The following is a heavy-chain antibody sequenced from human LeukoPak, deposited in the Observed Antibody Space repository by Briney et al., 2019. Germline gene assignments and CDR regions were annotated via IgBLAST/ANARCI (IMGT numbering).Heavy chain of an antibody. V-gene: IGHV3-7*01. D-gene: IGHD3-3*01. CDR3: ARDAEVGTLFGVLSRYNWFDP. J-gene: IGHJ5*02. CDR1: GFSFSYHW. CDR2: IKQDGTEK. Sequence: GGSLRLSCAASGFSFSYHWMSWVRQAPGKGLEWVANIKQDGTEKYYVDSVKGRFIISRDNAKKSLYLQINSLRVEDTAVYYCARDAEVGTLFGVLSRYNWFDPWGQGALVTVSS.